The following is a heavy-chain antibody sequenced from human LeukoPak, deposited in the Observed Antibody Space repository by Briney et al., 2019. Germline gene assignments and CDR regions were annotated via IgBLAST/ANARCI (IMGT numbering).Heavy chain of an antibody. CDR1: GFTINQHS. D-gene: IGHD3/OR15-3a*01. V-gene: IGHV3-7*01. CDR3: ARFGLPYSIDL. J-gene: IGHJ6*02. Sequence: PGGSLRLSCIASGFTINQHSMSGVRQAPVKGLEWVASIRPDGSAVFYVDSVKGRFTFSRDNAENSLDLQMNSLRAEDTAVYYCARFGLPYSIDLWGQGTMVTVSS. CDR2: IRPDGSAV.